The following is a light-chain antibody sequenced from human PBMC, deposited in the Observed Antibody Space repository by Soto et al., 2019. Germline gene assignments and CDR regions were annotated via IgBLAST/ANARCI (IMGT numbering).Light chain of an antibody. Sequence: EIVLRQSPATLSLSPGERATLSFRASQSVSSYLAWYQQKPGQAPRLLIYDASNRATGIPARFSGSGSGTDFTLTISSLEPEDFAVYYCQQRSNWLITFGQGTRLEI. CDR1: QSVSSY. CDR3: QQRSNWLIT. V-gene: IGKV3-11*01. J-gene: IGKJ5*01. CDR2: DAS.